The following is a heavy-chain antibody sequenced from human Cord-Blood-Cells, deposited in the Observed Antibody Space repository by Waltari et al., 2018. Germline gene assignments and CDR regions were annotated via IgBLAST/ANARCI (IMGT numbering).Heavy chain of an antibody. V-gene: IGHV1-46*01. CDR2: INPRGGST. CDR1: GYTFTSYY. Sequence: QVQLVQSGAEVKKPGASVKVSCKASGYTFTSYYMHWVRQAPGQGLEWMGIINPRGGSTSYAHKFQGRVTMTRDTSTSTVYMELSSLRSEDTAVYYCARVRGTIFGVVKYYFDYWGQGTLVTVSS. CDR3: ARVRGTIFGVVKYYFDY. J-gene: IGHJ4*02. D-gene: IGHD3-3*01.